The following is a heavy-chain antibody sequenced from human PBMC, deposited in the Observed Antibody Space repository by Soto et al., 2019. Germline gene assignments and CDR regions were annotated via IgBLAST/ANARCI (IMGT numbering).Heavy chain of an antibody. CDR2: IKSKGDGGTT. CDR3: TREGGHTARAFEI. CDR1: GFSFSDAW. V-gene: IGHV3-15*01. Sequence: EQLVESGGGLVKPGGSLRLSCVASGFSFSDAWMSWVRQAPGKGLQWVGRIKSKGDGGTTNYPSPVKGRFTISRDDAENTLYLQMNSLKTEDTAVYYCTREGGHTARAFEIWGKGTVVTVSS. D-gene: IGHD2-21*02. J-gene: IGHJ3*02.